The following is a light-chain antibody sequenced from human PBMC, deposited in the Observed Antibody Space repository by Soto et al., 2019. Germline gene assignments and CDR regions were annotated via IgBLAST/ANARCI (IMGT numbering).Light chain of an antibody. V-gene: IGKV3-20*01. CDR2: DGY. J-gene: IGKJ5*01. Sequence: PGERATLSCRASQRIRSTYLAWYQQKPGQAPRLLIYDGYSRATGSQDTFSGSGSGTDFTLTIRRLEPDDFAVYYCKQYGSLPITFGQGTRLEIK. CDR3: KQYGSLPIT. CDR1: QRIRSTY.